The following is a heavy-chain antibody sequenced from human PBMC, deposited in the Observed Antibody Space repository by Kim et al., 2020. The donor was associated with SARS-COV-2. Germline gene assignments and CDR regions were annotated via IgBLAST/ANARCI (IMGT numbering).Heavy chain of an antibody. Sequence: PSETLSLTCTVSGGSISSSSYYWGWIRQPPGKGLEWIGSIYYSGSTYYNPSLKSRVTISVDTSKNQFSLKLSSVTAADTAVYYCARHIFEGEWELPYFDYWGQGTLVTVSS. V-gene: IGHV4-39*01. CDR3: ARHIFEGEWELPYFDY. J-gene: IGHJ4*02. CDR1: GGSISSSSYY. D-gene: IGHD1-26*01. CDR2: IYYSGST.